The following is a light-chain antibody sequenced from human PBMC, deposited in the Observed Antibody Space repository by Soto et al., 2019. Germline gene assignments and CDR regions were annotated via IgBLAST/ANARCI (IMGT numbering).Light chain of an antibody. CDR3: QKYDRAPAA. V-gene: IGKV1-27*01. CDR1: QDIRKF. J-gene: IGKJ1*01. Sequence: DIQVTQSPSSLSAAPGDRITITCRASQDIRKFLAWYQQKPGKVPHLLIYAASTLRPGVPSRFSGNASGTDFTLTIASLQPEDVATYYCQKYDRAPAAFDQGTKVDI. CDR2: AAS.